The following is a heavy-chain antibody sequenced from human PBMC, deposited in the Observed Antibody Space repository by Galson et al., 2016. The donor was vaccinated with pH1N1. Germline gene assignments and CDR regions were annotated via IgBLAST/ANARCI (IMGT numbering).Heavy chain of an antibody. D-gene: IGHD6-6*01. V-gene: IGHV3-23*01. J-gene: IGHJ4*02. CDR2: ISGLMGTT. CDR1: GFTFNNSA. CDR3: VRAPGGSSSY. Sequence: SLRLSCAASGFTFNNSAMSWVRQAPGKGLEWISAISGLMGTTYYVDTVKGRFTISRDKAKNSLYLQMNSLSAEDTALYYCVRAPGGSSSYWGQGTLVTVSS.